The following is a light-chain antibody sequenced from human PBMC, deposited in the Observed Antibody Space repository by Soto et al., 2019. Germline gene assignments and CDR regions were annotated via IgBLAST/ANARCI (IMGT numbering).Light chain of an antibody. CDR1: QGISNF. Sequence: IHLTQSPSFLSASLGDRVTITCRASQGISNFLAWYQQKPGKAPELLIYTASTLRSGVPSRFXGXXSGTEFTLTISSLQPEDFATFYCQQLHTYPYTFGQGTRLDI. J-gene: IGKJ2*01. V-gene: IGKV1-9*01. CDR3: QQLHTYPYT. CDR2: TAS.